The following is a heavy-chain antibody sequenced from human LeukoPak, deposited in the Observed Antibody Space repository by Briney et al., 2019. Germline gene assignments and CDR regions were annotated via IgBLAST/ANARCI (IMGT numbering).Heavy chain of an antibody. J-gene: IGHJ4*02. Sequence: GKSLRLSCAASGFSISTYGMHWVRQAPGKGLEWLAAIWSDGRNKFYEESVKGRITISRDNSKNTLYLQMDSLRAEDTALYYCVKRESRSWSHFDFWGQGTLVTVSS. CDR1: GFSISTYG. V-gene: IGHV3-33*06. D-gene: IGHD6-13*01. CDR3: VKRESRSWSHFDF. CDR2: IWSDGRNK.